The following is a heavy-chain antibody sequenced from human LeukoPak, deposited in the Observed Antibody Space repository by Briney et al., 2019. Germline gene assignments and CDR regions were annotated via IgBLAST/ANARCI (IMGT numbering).Heavy chain of an antibody. Sequence: GASVKLSCTASVDTFTIYAISCVREAPGPGLGWMGGFIPIFGIANYAKIFQGRVAITTEETTRTAYLQLSSPRSADPAASYCTRGGIAVRQQYFVYWGQGTLVTVSS. V-gene: IGHV1-69*05. CDR2: FIPIFGIA. D-gene: IGHD6-19*01. CDR1: VDTFTIYA. J-gene: IGHJ4*02. CDR3: TRGGIAVRQQYFVY.